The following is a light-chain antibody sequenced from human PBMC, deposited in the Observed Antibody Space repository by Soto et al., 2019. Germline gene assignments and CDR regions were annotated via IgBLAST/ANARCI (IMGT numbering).Light chain of an antibody. CDR1: TRNLADYNY. V-gene: IGLV2-8*01. CDR3: SSFEASNNLL. CDR2: EVS. J-gene: IGLJ2*01. Sequence: QSALTQPASVSGSPGQSITISCTGTTRNLADYNYVSWYQQHPGKAPKLMIYEVSKRPSGVPDRFSGSKSGNTASLTVSGLQVEDEADYYCSSFEASNNLLFGGGTKLTVL.